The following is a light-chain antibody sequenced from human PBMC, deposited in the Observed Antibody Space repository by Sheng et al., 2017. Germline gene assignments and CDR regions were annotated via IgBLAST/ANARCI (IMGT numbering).Light chain of an antibody. Sequence: VMTQSPLSLPVTLGQPASISCRASQSVSSSYLAWYQQKPGQAPRLLIYDASNRATGIPARFSGSGSGTDFTLTISRLEPEDFAVYFCQQYGISPGTFGQGTKVEI. CDR2: DAS. CDR3: QQYGISPGT. CDR1: QSVSSSY. J-gene: IGKJ1*01. V-gene: IGKV3-20*01.